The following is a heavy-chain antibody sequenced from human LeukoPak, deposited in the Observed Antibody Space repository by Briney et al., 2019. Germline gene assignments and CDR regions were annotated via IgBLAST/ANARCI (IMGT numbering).Heavy chain of an antibody. Sequence: PGGSLTLSCAASGFTFSSYWMHWVRQAPGQGPVWVSRIKSDGTTTTYADSVRGRFTISRDNAKNILYLQTNSLRAEDTAVYYCTRGQCYSDSSGFSLADYFHHWGRGSLVTVSS. V-gene: IGHV3-74*01. CDR1: GFTFSSYW. CDR2: IKSDGTTT. D-gene: IGHD3-22*01. J-gene: IGHJ1*01. CDR3: TRGQCYSDSSGFSLADYFHH.